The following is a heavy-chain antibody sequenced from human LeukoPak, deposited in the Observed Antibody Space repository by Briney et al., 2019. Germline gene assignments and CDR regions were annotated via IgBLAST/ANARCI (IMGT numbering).Heavy chain of an antibody. D-gene: IGHD6-13*01. V-gene: IGHV3-21*01. J-gene: IGHJ4*02. CDR3: ARARSGWFDFDY. Sequence: PGGSLRLSCAASGFTFSSYSMNWVRQAPGKGLEWVSSISSSSSYIYYADSVKGRFTISRDNDKNSLYLQMNSLRAEDTAVYYCARARSGWFDFDYWGQGTLVTVSS. CDR2: ISSSSSYI. CDR1: GFTFSSYS.